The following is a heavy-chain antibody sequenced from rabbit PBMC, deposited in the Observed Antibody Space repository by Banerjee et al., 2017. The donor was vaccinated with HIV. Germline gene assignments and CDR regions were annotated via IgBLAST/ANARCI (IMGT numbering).Heavy chain of an antibody. CDR3: AREGYNYGVGGYAWNL. V-gene: IGHV1S45*01. Sequence: QQQLEESGGDLVKPGASLTLTCTASGFSFSSSYWICWVRQAPGKGPEWIACIYAGSSGSTYYASWAKGRFTISKTSSTTVTLQMTSLTAADTATYFCAREGYNYGVGGYAWNLWGPGTLVTVS. CDR2: IYAGSSGST. J-gene: IGHJ4*01. CDR1: GFSFSSSYW. D-gene: IGHD6-1*01.